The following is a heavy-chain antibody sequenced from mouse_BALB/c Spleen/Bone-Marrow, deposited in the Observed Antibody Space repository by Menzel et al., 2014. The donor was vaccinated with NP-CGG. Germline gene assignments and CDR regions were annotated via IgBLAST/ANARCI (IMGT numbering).Heavy chain of an antibody. V-gene: IGHV7-1*02. Sequence: EVNLVESGGGLVRPGDSLRLSCATSGFTFSDFYMEWVCQPPGKRLEWIAASRNKAKYYTTEYSASVKGRFIVSRDTSQSVLYLQMNALRAEDTAIYYCARDVGYGNYFVYWGQGTLVTVSA. J-gene: IGHJ3*01. D-gene: IGHD2-10*02. CDR2: SRNKAKYYTT. CDR1: GFTFSDFY. CDR3: ARDVGYGNYFVY.